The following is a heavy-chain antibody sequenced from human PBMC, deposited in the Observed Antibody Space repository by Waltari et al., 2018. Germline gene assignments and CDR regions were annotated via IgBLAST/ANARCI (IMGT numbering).Heavy chain of an antibody. J-gene: IGHJ5*02. D-gene: IGHD1-7*01. CDR1: GFIFSRYA. Sequence: QVQLVESGGGVVQPGKSLRLSCAASGFIFSRYAMHWVRQAPGKWMEWVAGISSDATNKYYADSVKGRFTISRDNSDNTLHLQMNSLSTEDTAAYYCARTTRTGTTFFLGPLDPWGQGTLVTVSS. V-gene: IGHV3-30-3*01. CDR2: ISSDATNK. CDR3: ARTTRTGTTFFLGPLDP.